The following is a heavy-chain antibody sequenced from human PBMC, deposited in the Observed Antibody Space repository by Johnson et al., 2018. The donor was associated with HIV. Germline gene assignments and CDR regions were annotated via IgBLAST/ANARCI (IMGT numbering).Heavy chain of an antibody. Sequence: QVQLVESGGGVVQPGRSLRLSCAASGFTFSSYAMHWVRQAPGKGLEGVAVISYDGSNTYYADSVKGRFTISRDNSKNTMYLQMNSLRAWDTAVYYCVRATVDDYGDYDDAFDIWGQGTMVTVSS. CDR1: GFTFSSYA. D-gene: IGHD4-17*01. V-gene: IGHV3-30*04. CDR2: ISYDGSNT. CDR3: VRATVDDYGDYDDAFDI. J-gene: IGHJ3*02.